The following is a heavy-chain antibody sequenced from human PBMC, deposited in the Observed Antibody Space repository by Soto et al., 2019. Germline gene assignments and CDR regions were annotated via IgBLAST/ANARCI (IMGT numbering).Heavy chain of an antibody. V-gene: IGHV3-30*18. CDR1: GFTFSSSG. D-gene: IGHD3-16*01. J-gene: IGHJ6*02. Sequence: QVQLVESGGGVVQPGRSLRLSCVASGFTFSSSGMHWVRQAPGKGLEWVALISYDGSDKYYGDSVKGRFTISRDNSKNTLYLQMNSLRVEDTAVYYCGKSWGWDYYYGLDVWGQGTTVTVSS. CDR2: ISYDGSDK. CDR3: GKSWGWDYYYGLDV.